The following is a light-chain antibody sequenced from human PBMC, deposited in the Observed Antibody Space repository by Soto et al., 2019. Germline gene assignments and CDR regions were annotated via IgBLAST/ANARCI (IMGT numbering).Light chain of an antibody. J-gene: IGKJ2*01. V-gene: IGKV1-39*01. CDR2: AAS. CDR3: QQSYTTPVYT. Sequence: DIQMTQSPSSLSASVGDRVTITCRASQNISFYLNWYQQKPGKAPKLLIYAASNLQSGVPSRFSGSGSGTEFSLTISSLQPEDFATYFCQQSYTTPVYTFGHGTKLEIK. CDR1: QNISFY.